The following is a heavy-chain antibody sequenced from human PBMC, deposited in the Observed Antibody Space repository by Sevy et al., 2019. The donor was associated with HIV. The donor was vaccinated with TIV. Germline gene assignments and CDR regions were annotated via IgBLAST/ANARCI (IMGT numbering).Heavy chain of an antibody. CDR3: ARCITSSSGYYGMDV. D-gene: IGHD6-6*01. CDR1: GFTFSSYS. CDR2: ISSSSSYI. V-gene: IGHV3-21*01. J-gene: IGHJ6*02. Sequence: GGSLRLSCAASGFTFSSYSMNWVRQAPGKGLEWVSSISSSSSYIYYADSVKGRFTISRDNAKNSLYLQMNSLRAEDTAVYYCARCITSSSGYYGMDVWAKGPRSPSP.